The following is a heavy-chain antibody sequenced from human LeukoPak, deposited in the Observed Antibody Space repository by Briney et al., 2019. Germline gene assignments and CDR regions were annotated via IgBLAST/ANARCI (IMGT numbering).Heavy chain of an antibody. Sequence: PSETLSLTCAVSGGSISSGGYSWSWIRQPPGKGLEWIGYIYHSGSTYYNPSLKSRVTISVDTSKNQFSLRLSPVTAADTAVYYCARNDYFGINNGMDVWGQGTTVTVS. CDR3: ARNDYFGINNGMDV. J-gene: IGHJ6*02. V-gene: IGHV4-30-2*01. D-gene: IGHD2/OR15-2a*01. CDR2: IYHSGST. CDR1: GGSISSGGYS.